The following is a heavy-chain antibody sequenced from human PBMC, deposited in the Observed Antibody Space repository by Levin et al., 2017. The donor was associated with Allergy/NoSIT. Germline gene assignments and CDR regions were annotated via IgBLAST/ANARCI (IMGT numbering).Heavy chain of an antibody. V-gene: IGHV3-30*03. J-gene: IGHJ4*02. CDR3: ARGRTAMAYPLFDY. CDR1: GFIFSTYV. Sequence: SCAASGFIFSTYVMHWVRQAPDKGLEWVAAISYDGSKKDYADSVKGRFTISRDNSKNTLDLQMNSLMDDDTAIYYCARGRTAMAYPLFDYWGQGLLVTVSS. D-gene: IGHD5-18*01. CDR2: ISYDGSKK.